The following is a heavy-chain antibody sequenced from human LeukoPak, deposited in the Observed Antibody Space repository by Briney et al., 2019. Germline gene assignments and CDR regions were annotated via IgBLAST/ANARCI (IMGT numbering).Heavy chain of an antibody. CDR3: ARDPRSWYKWGYYYYYMDV. D-gene: IGHD1-20*01. CDR1: GYTFTSYG. V-gene: IGHV1-18*01. Sequence: ASVMVSCKASGYTFTSYGISWVRQAPGQGLEWMGWISAYNGNTNYAQKLQGRVTMTTDTSTSTAYMELRSLRSDDTAVYYCARDPRSWYKWGYYYYYMDVWGKGTTVTVSS. CDR2: ISAYNGNT. J-gene: IGHJ6*03.